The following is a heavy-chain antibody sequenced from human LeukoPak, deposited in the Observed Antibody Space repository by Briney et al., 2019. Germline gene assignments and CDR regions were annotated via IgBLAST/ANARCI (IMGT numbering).Heavy chain of an antibody. CDR1: GFTFDDYA. J-gene: IGHJ4*02. V-gene: IGHV3-43*02. CDR2: ISGDGGST. CDR3: AKEGETAESFDY. Sequence: GGSLRLSCAASGFTFDDYAMHWVRQAPGKGLEWVSLISGDGGSTYYADSVKGRFTISRDDSKNSLYLQMNSLRTEDTALYYCAKEGETAESFDYWGQGTLVTVSS. D-gene: IGHD1-26*01.